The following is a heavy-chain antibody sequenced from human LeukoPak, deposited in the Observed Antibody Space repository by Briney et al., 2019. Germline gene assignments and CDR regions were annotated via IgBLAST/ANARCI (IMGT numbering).Heavy chain of an antibody. D-gene: IGHD1-26*01. CDR3: ARDRGIVGTTGYYYMDV. J-gene: IGHJ6*03. V-gene: IGHV3-11*04. CDR1: GFSFSDYY. CDR2: IGSTI. Sequence: GGSLRLSCVASGFSFSDYYMCWIRQAPGKGLEWVSYIGSTIYYADSVKGRFTISRDNAKNSLYLQMNSLRAEDTAVYYCARDRGIVGTTGYYYMDVWGKGTTVTVSS.